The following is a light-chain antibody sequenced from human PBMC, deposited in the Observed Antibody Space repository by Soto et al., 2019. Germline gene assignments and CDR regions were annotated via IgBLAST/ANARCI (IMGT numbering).Light chain of an antibody. CDR1: QSVGSY. J-gene: IGKJ4*01. Sequence: EIVLTQSPATLSLSPGERATLSCRASQSVGSYFAWYQQKPGQAPRLLIYDAFNRATGVPARFSGSGSGTDFTLTISSLEPEDFAVYFCQQRSSWPITFGEGTMVEI. V-gene: IGKV3-11*01. CDR2: DAF. CDR3: QQRSSWPIT.